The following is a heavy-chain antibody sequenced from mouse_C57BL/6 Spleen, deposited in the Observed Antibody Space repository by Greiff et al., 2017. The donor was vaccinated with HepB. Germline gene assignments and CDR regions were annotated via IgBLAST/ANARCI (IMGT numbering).Heavy chain of an antibody. Sequence: EVKLVESGPGLVKPSQSLSLTCSVTGYSITSGYYWNWIRQFPGNKLEWMGYISYDGRNNYNPSFKNRISITRDTSKNQFFLKLNSVTTEDTATYYCAREGGTSWFAYWGQGTLVTVSA. D-gene: IGHD4-1*01. J-gene: IGHJ3*01. CDR2: ISYDGRN. CDR1: GYSITSGYY. CDR3: AREGGTSWFAY. V-gene: IGHV3-6*01.